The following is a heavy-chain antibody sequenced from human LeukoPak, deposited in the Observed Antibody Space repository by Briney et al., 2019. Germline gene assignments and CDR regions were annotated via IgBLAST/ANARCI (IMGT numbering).Heavy chain of an antibody. V-gene: IGHV4-39*02. D-gene: IGHD3-9*01. J-gene: IGHJ4*02. Sequence: SETLSLTCIVSGGSTSGGNYYWGWIRQPPGKGLEWIGGISSSGNTYYNPSLKSRITISIDTSKNHFSLKLSSVTAADTAVYYCASYDTFDYWGQGTLVTVSS. CDR3: ASYDTFDY. CDR2: ISSSGNT. CDR1: GGSTSGGNYY.